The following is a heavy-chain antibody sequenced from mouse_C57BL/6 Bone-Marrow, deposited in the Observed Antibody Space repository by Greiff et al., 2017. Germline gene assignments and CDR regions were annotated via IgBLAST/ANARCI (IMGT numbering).Heavy chain of an antibody. CDR3: ALITTVVARFYFDY. Sequence: VQLQQSGAELVKPGASVKMSCKASGYTFTSYWITWVKQRPGQGLEWIGDIYPGSGSTNYNEKFKSKATLTVDTSSSTAYMQLSSLTSEDSAVYYCALITTVVARFYFDYWGQGTTLTVSS. D-gene: IGHD1-1*01. CDR2: IYPGSGST. CDR1: GYTFTSYW. V-gene: IGHV1-55*01. J-gene: IGHJ2*01.